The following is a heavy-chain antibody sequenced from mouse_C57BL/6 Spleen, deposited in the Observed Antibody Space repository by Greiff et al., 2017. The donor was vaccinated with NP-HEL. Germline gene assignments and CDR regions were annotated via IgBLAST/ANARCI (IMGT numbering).Heavy chain of an antibody. Sequence: DVQLQESGGDLVKPGGSLKLSCAASGFTFSSYGMSWVRQTPDKRLEWVATISSGGSYTYYPDSVKGRFTISRDNAKNTLYLQMSSLTSEDTAMYYCARQVGRYWYFDVGGTGTTVTVSS. CDR2: ISSGGSYT. J-gene: IGHJ1*03. CDR3: ARQVGRYWYFDV. D-gene: IGHD4-1*01. V-gene: IGHV5-6*01. CDR1: GFTFSSYG.